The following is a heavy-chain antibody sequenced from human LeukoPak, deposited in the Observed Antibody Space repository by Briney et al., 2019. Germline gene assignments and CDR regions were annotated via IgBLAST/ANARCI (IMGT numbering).Heavy chain of an antibody. CDR3: ARGLYDYVWGTFTSDFDY. Sequence: ASVKVSCKASGYTFSSYGISWVRQAPGQGLEWMGWISTYNGNTNYAQKLQDRVTMTTDTSTSTAYMELRSLRSDDTAVYFCARGLYDYVWGTFTSDFDYWGQGTLVTVSS. J-gene: IGHJ4*02. D-gene: IGHD3-16*01. CDR2: ISTYNGNT. V-gene: IGHV1-18*01. CDR1: GYTFSSYG.